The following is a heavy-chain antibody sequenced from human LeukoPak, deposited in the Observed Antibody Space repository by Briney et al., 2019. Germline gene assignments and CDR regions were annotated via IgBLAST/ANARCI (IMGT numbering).Heavy chain of an antibody. CDR1: GGSFSGYY. V-gene: IGHV4-34*01. CDR2: INHSGST. CDR3: ARGEIIRGVIIFLNY. J-gene: IGHJ4*02. Sequence: PSETLSLTCAVYGGSFSGYYWSWIRQPPGKGLEWIGEINHSGSTNYNPSLKSRVTISVDTSKNQFSLQLNSVTPEDTAVYYCARGEIIRGVIIFLNYWGQGTLVTVSS. D-gene: IGHD3-10*01.